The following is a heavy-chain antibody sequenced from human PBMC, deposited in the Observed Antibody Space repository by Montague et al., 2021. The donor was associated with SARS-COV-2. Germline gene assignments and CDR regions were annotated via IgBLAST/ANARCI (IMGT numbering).Heavy chain of an antibody. D-gene: IGHD5-24*01. V-gene: IGHV3-48*03. J-gene: IGHJ6*02. CDR3: AREGRQCRGLYCGLDV. CDR2: IDENGGTA. CDR1: GFDLRGYA. Sequence: SLRLSCAGSGFDLRGYALDWVRQAPGKGLEWLAYIDENGGTAYYADSVKGRFTISTDNAKTSLFLQMNSLRVEDTGVYYCAREGRQCRGLYCGLDVWGQGTTVSVSS.